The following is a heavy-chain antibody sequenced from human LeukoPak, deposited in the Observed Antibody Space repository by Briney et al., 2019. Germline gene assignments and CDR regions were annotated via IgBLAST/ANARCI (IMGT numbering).Heavy chain of an antibody. D-gene: IGHD6-6*01. CDR3: ARGLTAARRYYFDY. Sequence: ASVKVSCKASGYTFTSYDINWVRQATGQGLEWMGWMNPSSGNTGYAQKFQGRVTMTRNTSISTAYMELSSLRSEDTAVYYCARGLTAARRYYFDYWGQGTLVTVSS. J-gene: IGHJ4*02. V-gene: IGHV1-8*01. CDR1: GYTFTSYD. CDR2: MNPSSGNT.